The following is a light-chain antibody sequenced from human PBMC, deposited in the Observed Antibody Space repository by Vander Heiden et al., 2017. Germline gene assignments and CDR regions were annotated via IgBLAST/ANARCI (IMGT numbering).Light chain of an antibody. CDR1: QSISSY. Sequence: DIQMTQSPSSLSASVGDRVTITCRASQSISSYLNWYQQKPGKAPKLLIYAASSLQRGVQSRFSGSGSGTDFTLTISSRQPEDFATYYCQQRYSTLAMYTFGQGTKLEIK. CDR2: AAS. J-gene: IGKJ2*01. CDR3: QQRYSTLAMYT. V-gene: IGKV1-39*01.